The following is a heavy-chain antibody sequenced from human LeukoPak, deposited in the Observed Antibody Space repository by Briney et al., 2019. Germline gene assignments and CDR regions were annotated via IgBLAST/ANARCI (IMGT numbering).Heavy chain of an antibody. J-gene: IGHJ4*02. V-gene: IGHV3-30*02. CDR1: GFTFSSYG. CDR3: ARVRWGGLYYFDY. Sequence: GGSLRLSCAASGFTFSSYGMHWVRQAPGKGLEWVAFIRYDGSNKYYADSVKGRFTISRDNAKNTLYLQMNSLRAEDTAVYYCARVRWGGLYYFDYWGQGTLVTVSS. CDR2: IRYDGSNK. D-gene: IGHD3-16*01.